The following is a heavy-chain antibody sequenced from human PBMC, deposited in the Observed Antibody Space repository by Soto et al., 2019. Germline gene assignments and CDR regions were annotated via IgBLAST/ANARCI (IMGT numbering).Heavy chain of an antibody. CDR2: IYHSGST. Sequence: SETLSLTFAVSGCSISSGGYSWSWMRQPPGKGLEGIGYIYHSGSTYYNPSLKSRVNISRGRAKNQFSLKLRSVNCAGTGVDYCARVADYWGKGTTVTVSS. CDR3: ARVADY. CDR1: GCSISSGGYS. V-gene: IGHV4-30-2*01. J-gene: IGHJ4*02.